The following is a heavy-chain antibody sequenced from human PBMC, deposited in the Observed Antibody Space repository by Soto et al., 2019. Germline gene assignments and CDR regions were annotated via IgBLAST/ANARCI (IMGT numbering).Heavy chain of an antibody. CDR3: TTHCSSTSCYAYYYYGMDV. D-gene: IGHD2-2*01. Sequence: GGSLRLSCAASGFTFSNAWMNWVRQAPGKGLEWVGRIKSKTDGGTTDYAAPVKGRFTISRDDSKNTLYLQMNSLKTEDTAVYYCTTHCSSTSCYAYYYYGMDVWGQGTTVTVSS. J-gene: IGHJ6*02. V-gene: IGHV3-15*07. CDR1: GFTFSNAW. CDR2: IKSKTDGGTT.